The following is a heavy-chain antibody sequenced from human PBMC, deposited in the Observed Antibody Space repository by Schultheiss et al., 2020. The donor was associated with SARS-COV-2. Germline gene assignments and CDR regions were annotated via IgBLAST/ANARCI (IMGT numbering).Heavy chain of an antibody. CDR2: IYPGDSDT. J-gene: IGHJ3*02. CDR3: ARLGHYYDSSGGGAFDI. V-gene: IGHV5-51*01. Sequence: GESLKISCEGSTNSWIGWVRQVPGKGLEWMGIIYPGDSDTRYSPSFQGQVTISADKSISTAYLQWSSLKASDTAMYYCARLGHYYDSSGGGAFDIWGQGTMVTVSS. CDR1: TNSW. D-gene: IGHD3-22*01.